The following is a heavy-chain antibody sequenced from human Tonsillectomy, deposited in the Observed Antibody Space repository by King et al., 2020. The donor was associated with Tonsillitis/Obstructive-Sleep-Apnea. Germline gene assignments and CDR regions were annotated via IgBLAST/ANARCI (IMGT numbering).Heavy chain of an antibody. Sequence: VQLQQWGAGLFKPSETLSLTCAVYGGSFSGYYWTWIRQPPGKGLEWIGEINHSGSTNYNPSPKSRVSISVDTSKNQFSLNLSSVTAADTAVYYCARDGVAAAGTGFDYWGQGTLVTVSA. CDR2: INHSGST. V-gene: IGHV4-34*01. J-gene: IGHJ4*02. D-gene: IGHD6-13*01. CDR1: GGSFSGYY. CDR3: ARDGVAAAGTGFDY.